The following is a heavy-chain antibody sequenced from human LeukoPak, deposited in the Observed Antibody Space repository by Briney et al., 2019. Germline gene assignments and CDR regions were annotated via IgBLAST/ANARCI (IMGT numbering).Heavy chain of an antibody. Sequence: GGSLILSCAASGFTFSSYSMNWVRQAPGKGLEWVSSISSSSSYIYYADSVKGRFTISRDNAKNSLYLQMNSLRAEDTAVYYCARDIRRDDYGDYSYESRRSSFDLWGRGTLVTVSS. J-gene: IGHJ2*01. CDR1: GFTFSSYS. D-gene: IGHD4-17*01. CDR3: ARDIRRDDYGDYSYESRRSSFDL. V-gene: IGHV3-21*01. CDR2: ISSSSSYI.